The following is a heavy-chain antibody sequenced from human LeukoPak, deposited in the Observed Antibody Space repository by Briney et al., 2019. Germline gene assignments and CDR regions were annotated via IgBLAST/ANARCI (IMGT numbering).Heavy chain of an antibody. CDR1: GASISSSSYY. V-gene: IGHV4-39*07. J-gene: IGHJ4*02. Sequence: SETLSLTCAVSGASISSSSYYWGWIRQPPGKGLEWIVSIYYSGSTYYNPSLKSRVTISVDTSKNQFSLKLCSVTAADTAVYYCARRDSGSLGCHYWGQGTLVTVSS. CDR3: ARRDSGSLGCHY. CDR2: IYYSGST. D-gene: IGHD1-26*01.